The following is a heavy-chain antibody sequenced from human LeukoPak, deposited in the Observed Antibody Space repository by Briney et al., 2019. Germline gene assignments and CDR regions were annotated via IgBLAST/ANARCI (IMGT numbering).Heavy chain of an antibody. CDR2: ISGSGGST. J-gene: IGHJ4*02. D-gene: IGHD5-18*01. CDR3: ATDTAMVPIGFDY. V-gene: IGHV3-23*01. CDR1: GFTFSSYA. Sequence: GGSLRLSCAAPGFTFSSYAMSWVRQAPGKGLEWVSAISGSGGSTYYADSVKGRFTISRDNSKNTLYLQMNSLRAEDTAVYYCATDTAMVPIGFDYWGQGTLVTVSS.